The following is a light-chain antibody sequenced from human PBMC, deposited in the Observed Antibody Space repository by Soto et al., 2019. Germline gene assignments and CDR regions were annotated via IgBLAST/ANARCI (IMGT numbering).Light chain of an antibody. CDR1: SSDVGGYNY. CDR3: SSYTSNSTVV. J-gene: IGLJ1*01. V-gene: IGLV2-14*01. Sequence: QSVRTQPASVSGSPGQSITISCTGTSSDVGGYNYVSWYQQHPGKAPKLMIYDVINRPSGVSNRFSGSKSGNTASLAISGLQAEDEADYYCSSYTSNSTVVFGTGTKVTVL. CDR2: DVI.